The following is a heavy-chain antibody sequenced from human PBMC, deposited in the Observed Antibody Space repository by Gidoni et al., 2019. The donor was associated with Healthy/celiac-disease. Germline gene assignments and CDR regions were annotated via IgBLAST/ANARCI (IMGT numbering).Heavy chain of an antibody. D-gene: IGHD2-2*01. CDR1: GGSFSGYY. CDR3: ARGGGYCSSTSCYRYYYYGMDV. CDR2: INHSGST. J-gene: IGHJ6*02. Sequence: QVQLQQWGAGLLKPSETLSLTCAVYGGSFSGYYWSWIRQPPGKGLEWIGEINHSGSTNYNPSLKSRVTISVDTSKNQFSLKLSSVTAADTAVYYCARGGGYCSSTSCYRYYYYGMDVWGQGTTVTVSS. V-gene: IGHV4-34*01.